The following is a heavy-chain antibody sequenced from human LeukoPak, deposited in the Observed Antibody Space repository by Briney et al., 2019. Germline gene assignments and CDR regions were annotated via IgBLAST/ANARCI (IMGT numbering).Heavy chain of an antibody. Sequence: PGWSLRLSCAASGFTFSDYYMSWIRQAPGKGLEWVSYIISSGSTIYYADSVKGRFTISRDNAKNSLYLQMNSLRAEDTAVYYCASESGSSDAFDIWGQGTMVTVSS. CDR3: ASESGSSDAFDI. CDR1: GFTFSDYY. V-gene: IGHV3-11*04. CDR2: IISSGSTI. D-gene: IGHD1-26*01. J-gene: IGHJ3*02.